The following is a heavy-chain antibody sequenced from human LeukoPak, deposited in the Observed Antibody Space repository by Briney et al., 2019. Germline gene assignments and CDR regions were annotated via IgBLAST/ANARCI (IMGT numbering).Heavy chain of an antibody. CDR3: ARGLRITMIVVVITTSYYFDY. V-gene: IGHV4-39*01. CDR2: IYYSGST. CDR1: GGSISSSSYY. J-gene: IGHJ4*02. Sequence: SETLSLTCTVSGGSISSSSYYWGWIRQPPGKGLEWIVSIYYSGSTYYNPSLKSRVTISVDTSKNQFSLKLSSVTAADTAVYYCARGLRITMIVVVITTSYYFDYWGQGTLVTVSS. D-gene: IGHD3-22*01.